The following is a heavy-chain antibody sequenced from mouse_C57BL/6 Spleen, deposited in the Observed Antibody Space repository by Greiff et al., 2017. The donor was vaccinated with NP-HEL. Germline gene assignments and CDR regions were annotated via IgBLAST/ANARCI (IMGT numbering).Heavy chain of an antibody. CDR1: GYTFTSYW. CDR3: ARDYGSERGFAY. V-gene: IGHV1-69*01. J-gene: IGHJ3*01. CDR2: IDPSDSYT. Sequence: QVQLQQPGAELVMPGASVKLSCKASGYTFTSYWMHWVKQRPGQGLEWIGEIDPSDSYTNYNQKFKGKSTLTVDKSSSTAYMQLSSLTSEDSAVYYCARDYGSERGFAYWGQGTLVTVSA. D-gene: IGHD1-1*01.